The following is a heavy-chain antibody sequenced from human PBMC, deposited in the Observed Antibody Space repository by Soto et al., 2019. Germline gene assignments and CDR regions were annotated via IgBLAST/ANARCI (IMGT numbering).Heavy chain of an antibody. Sequence: ALRIYGAASVFSFNVYFMSWIRQAPGKGLEWVSYISSSGSTIYYADSVKGRFTISRDNAKNSLYLQMNSLRAEDTAVYYCAREQLAFDYWGQGTLVTVSS. CDR3: AREQLAFDY. J-gene: IGHJ4*02. D-gene: IGHD6-13*01. CDR2: ISSSGSTI. V-gene: IGHV3-11*01. CDR1: VFSFNVYF.